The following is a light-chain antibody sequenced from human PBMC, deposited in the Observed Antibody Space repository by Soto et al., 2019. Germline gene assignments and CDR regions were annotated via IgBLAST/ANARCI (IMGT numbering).Light chain of an antibody. CDR3: QQYYSSPWT. V-gene: IGKV3-20*01. CDR2: GAS. Sequence: EIVLTQSLGTLSLSPGERATLSCRASQSVSNSFLAWYQRIPGQSPRLLIYGASRMATGIPDRFSGSGSGTDFTLTISSLEPEDFGMYYCQQYYSSPWTFGQGTKVEIK. J-gene: IGKJ1*01. CDR1: QSVSNSF.